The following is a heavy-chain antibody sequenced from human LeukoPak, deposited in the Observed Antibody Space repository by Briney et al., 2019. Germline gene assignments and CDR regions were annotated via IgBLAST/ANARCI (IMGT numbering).Heavy chain of an antibody. CDR1: GFTFSIYG. V-gene: IGHV3-30*02. CDR3: AKDFLRGLGSYYNPLDY. CDR2: IRYDGSNK. J-gene: IGHJ4*02. D-gene: IGHD3-10*01. Sequence: GSLRLSCAASGFTFSIYGMHWVRQAPGKGLEWVAFIRYDGSNKFYADSVKGRFTISRDNSKNTLYLQMNSLRAEDTAVYYCAKDFLRGLGSYYNPLDYWGQGTLVTVSS.